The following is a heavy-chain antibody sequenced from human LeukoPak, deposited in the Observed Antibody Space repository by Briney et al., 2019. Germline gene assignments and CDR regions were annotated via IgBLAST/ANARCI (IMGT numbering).Heavy chain of an antibody. CDR2: ISSSGSTI. CDR3: ARDHYYDSSGYYY. Sequence: PGGSLRLSCAASGFTFSSYEMNWVRQAPGKGLEWVSYISSSGSTIYYADSVKGRFTISRDNAKNSLHLQMSSLRAEDTAVYYCARDHYYDSSGYYYWGQGTLVTVSS. CDR1: GFTFSSYE. D-gene: IGHD3-22*01. V-gene: IGHV3-48*03. J-gene: IGHJ4*02.